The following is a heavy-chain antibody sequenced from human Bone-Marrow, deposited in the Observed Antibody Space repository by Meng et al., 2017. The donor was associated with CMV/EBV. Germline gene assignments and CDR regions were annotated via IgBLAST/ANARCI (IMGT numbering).Heavy chain of an antibody. D-gene: IGHD2-2*01. CDR3: AKDVRHCRSTSCYTLFFFDS. CDR1: GFSFSYYS. J-gene: IGHJ4*02. CDR2: IQYDGNHK. V-gene: IGHV3-30*02. Sequence: GESLKISCAASGFSFSYYSMHWVRQAPGKGLEWVSFIQYDGNHKYDADSVKGRFTISRDNSRNMVYLQMNSLRTEDTAVYYCAKDVRHCRSTSCYTLFFFDSWGQRTLVTVSS.